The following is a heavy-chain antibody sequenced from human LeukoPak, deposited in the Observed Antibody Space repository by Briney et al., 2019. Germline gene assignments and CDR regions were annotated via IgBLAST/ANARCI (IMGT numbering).Heavy chain of an antibody. Sequence: GASVKVSCKASGYTFTGYDISWVRQAPGQGLEWMGWISADNTITNYAQKLQGRVTMTTDTSTRTAYMELRSLRSDDTALYYCARAITTSGFRTDYWGQGTLVTVSS. CDR3: ARAITTSGFRTDY. D-gene: IGHD2/OR15-2a*01. CDR1: GYTFTGYD. J-gene: IGHJ4*02. V-gene: IGHV1-18*01. CDR2: ISADNTIT.